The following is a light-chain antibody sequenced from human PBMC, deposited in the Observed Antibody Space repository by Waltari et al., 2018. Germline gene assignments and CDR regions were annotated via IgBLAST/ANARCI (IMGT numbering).Light chain of an antibody. CDR1: PSRGRSR. Sequence: VLTQSPGTLSLAPGERATLSCRAGPSRGRSRLAWYLHKPGQAPRLLIYGASVRATGIPDRFSGSGSGTDVTLTISGVEPEDFAVYYCQQYGSSIMYTFGQGTRLEIK. CDR2: GAS. CDR3: QQYGSSIMYT. V-gene: IGKV3-20*01. J-gene: IGKJ2*01.